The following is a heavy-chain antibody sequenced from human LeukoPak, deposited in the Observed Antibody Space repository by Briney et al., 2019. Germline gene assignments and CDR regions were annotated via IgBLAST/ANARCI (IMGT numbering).Heavy chain of an antibody. CDR3: AKDPAAAGTAEYFHQ. V-gene: IGHV3-23*01. D-gene: IGHD6-13*01. Sequence: GGSLRLSCAASGFTFSSYWMSWVRQAPGKGLEWVSAISGSGYSAYYADSVKGRFTISRDNSRNTLYLQMNSLRAEDTAVYYCAKDPAAAGTAEYFHQWGQGTLVTVSS. CDR1: GFTFSSYW. CDR2: ISGSGYSA. J-gene: IGHJ1*01.